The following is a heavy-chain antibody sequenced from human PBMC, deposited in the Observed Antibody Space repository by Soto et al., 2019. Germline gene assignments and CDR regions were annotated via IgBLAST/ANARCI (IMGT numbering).Heavy chain of an antibody. CDR2: IYYSGST. D-gene: IGHD3-3*01. CDR1: GCSMSSYY. CDR3: ARHGNDFWSGYTSSYNWFDP. Sequence: SETLSLTCTLSGCSMSSYYWSWIRQPPGKGLEWIGYIYYSGSTNYNPSLKSRVTISVDTSKNQFSLKLSSVTAADTAVYYCARHGNDFWSGYTSSYNWFDPWGQGTLVTVSS. V-gene: IGHV4-59*08. J-gene: IGHJ5*02.